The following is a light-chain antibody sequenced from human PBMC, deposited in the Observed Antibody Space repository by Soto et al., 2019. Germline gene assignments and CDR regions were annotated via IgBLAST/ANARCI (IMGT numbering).Light chain of an antibody. J-gene: IGLJ3*02. CDR2: NTN. Sequence: VVTQEPSFSVSPGRTVTLTCGLSSGSVSTSYYPSWYQQTPGQAPRTLIYNTNTRSSGVPDRFSGSILGNKAALTITGAQADDESDYYCVLYMGSGVWVFGGGTKLTVL. CDR3: VLYMGSGVWV. CDR1: SGSVSTSYY. V-gene: IGLV8-61*01.